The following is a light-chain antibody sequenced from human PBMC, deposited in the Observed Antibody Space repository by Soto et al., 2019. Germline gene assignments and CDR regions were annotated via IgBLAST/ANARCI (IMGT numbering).Light chain of an antibody. CDR2: KAS. V-gene: IGKV1-5*03. J-gene: IGKJ5*01. Sequence: DIQMTQSPSTLSGSVGDRVSITCRASQTISSWLAWYQQKPGKAPKLLIYKASSLESGVPSRFTGSGSGTEFTLTISSLQPDDFATYYCQQSYSTLPITFGQGTRLEN. CDR1: QTISSW. CDR3: QQSYSTLPIT.